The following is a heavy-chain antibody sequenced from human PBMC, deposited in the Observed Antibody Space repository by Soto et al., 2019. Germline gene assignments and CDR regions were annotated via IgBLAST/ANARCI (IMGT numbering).Heavy chain of an antibody. J-gene: IGHJ4*02. Sequence: QVQLVQSGAEVKKPGSSVKVSCKASGGTFSSYIISWVRQAPGQGLEWMGRIIPILGIANYAQKFQGRVTSTADQSTSTAYMDPSSLRSEDTAVYYSARFPQTALVGAAYFDYWGQGNLVTVSS. CDR1: GGTFSSYI. CDR2: IIPILGIA. D-gene: IGHD1-26*01. CDR3: ARFPQTALVGAAYFDY. V-gene: IGHV1-69*02.